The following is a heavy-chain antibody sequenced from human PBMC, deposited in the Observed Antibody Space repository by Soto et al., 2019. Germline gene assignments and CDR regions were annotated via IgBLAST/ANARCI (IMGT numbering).Heavy chain of an antibody. CDR3: AKKVNSGPGSQYFYY. D-gene: IGHD3-10*01. CDR2: FRTSGDGGTT. V-gene: IGHV3-23*01. Sequence: LSLSCAASGFTFSSYSMSWVRQAPGQGLEWVSGFRTSGDGGTTYYADAVKGRFTISRDNSKNMLFLQMNSLRAEDTAIYYCAKKVNSGPGSQYFYYWGQGTLVTVSS. J-gene: IGHJ4*02. CDR1: GFTFSSYS.